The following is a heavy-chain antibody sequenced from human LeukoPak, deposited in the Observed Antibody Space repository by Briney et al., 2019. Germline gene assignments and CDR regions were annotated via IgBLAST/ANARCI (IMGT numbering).Heavy chain of an antibody. V-gene: IGHV3-72*01. CDR3: ARVGNSGGYYNPLDY. Sequence: GGSLRLSCAASGFTFSDHYMDWVRQAPGKGLEWVGRTRDEANSYTTEYAASVKDRFTMSRDDSKNSVYLQMNSLKIEDTAVYYCARVGNSGGYYNPLDYWGQGTLVTVSS. J-gene: IGHJ4*02. CDR2: TRDEANSYTT. CDR1: GFTFSDHY. D-gene: IGHD3-22*01.